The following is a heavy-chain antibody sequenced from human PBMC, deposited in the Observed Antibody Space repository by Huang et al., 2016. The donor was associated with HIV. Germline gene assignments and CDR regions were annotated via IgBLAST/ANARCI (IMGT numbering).Heavy chain of an antibody. CDR1: GSTFSRYS. CDR2: SRFDASHQ. J-gene: IGHJ4*02. Sequence: QVLLVESGGTVVQPGGSLRLSCAASGSTFSRYSMNGVRQAPGKGVEWLACSRFDASHQYYAGTVKGRFTISRDDSKSTVFRQMDGMGVEDTAVYFCSTGSGSYLDFWGPGTLVTVSS. D-gene: IGHD1-26*01. V-gene: IGHV3-30*02. CDR3: STGSGSYLDF.